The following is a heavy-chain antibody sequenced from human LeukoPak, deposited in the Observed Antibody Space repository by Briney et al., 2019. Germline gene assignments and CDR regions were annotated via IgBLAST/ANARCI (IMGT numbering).Heavy chain of an antibody. D-gene: IGHD3-10*01. CDR2: IIPVFGTA. V-gene: IGHV1-69*05. CDR1: GGTVSSSA. J-gene: IGHJ4*02. CDR3: ARGGYYYGSGHRTGWYFDY. Sequence: GASVKVSCKASGGTVSSSAISWVRQAPGQGPEWMGGIIPVFGTAKYAQKFQGRITIIRDESTSTAYMELSSLRSEDTAVYYCARGGYYYGSGHRTGWYFDYWGQGTLVTVSS.